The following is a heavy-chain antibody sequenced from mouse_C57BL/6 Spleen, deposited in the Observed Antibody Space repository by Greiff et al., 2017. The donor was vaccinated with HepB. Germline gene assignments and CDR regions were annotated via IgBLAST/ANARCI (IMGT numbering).Heavy chain of an antibody. CDR1: GYAFSSSW. Sequence: QVQLQQSGPELVKPGASVKISCKASGYAFSSSWMNWVKQRPGKGLEWIGRIYPGDGDTNYNGKFKGKATLTADKSSSTAYMQLSSLTSEDSAVYFGARETIPVVGNYWGQGTTLTVSS. D-gene: IGHD1-1*01. J-gene: IGHJ2*01. CDR3: ARETIPVVGNY. CDR2: IYPGDGDT. V-gene: IGHV1-82*01.